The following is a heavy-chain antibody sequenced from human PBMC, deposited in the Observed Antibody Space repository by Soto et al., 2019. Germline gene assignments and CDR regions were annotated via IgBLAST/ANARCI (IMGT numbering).Heavy chain of an antibody. D-gene: IGHD5-12*01. CDR3: AKDRSGPHIRWLQFMRGAFDI. CDR1: GFTFSSYA. V-gene: IGHV3-23*01. J-gene: IGHJ3*02. CDR2: ISGSGGST. Sequence: GGSLRLSCAASGFTFSSYAMSWVRQAPGKGLEWVSAISGSGGSTYYADSVKGRFTISRDNSKNTLYLQMNSLRAEDTAVYYCAKDRSGPHIRWLQFMRGAFDIWGQGTMVTVSS.